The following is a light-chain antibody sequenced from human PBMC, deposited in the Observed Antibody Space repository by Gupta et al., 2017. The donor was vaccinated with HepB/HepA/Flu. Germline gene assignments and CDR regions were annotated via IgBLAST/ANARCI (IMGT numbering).Light chain of an antibody. CDR1: SAHGTHA. CDR2: VNSDGNH. Sequence: QFVLPHSPSASASLGASVKLTCTRSSAHGTHAIAWHPHQPQKGPRFLMRVNSDGNHIKGDGIPDRFSGSSSGAERYLIISRLQGAEEADYYCQTWDSGGKWVFGGGTTLTVL. CDR3: QTWDSGGKWV. J-gene: IGLJ3*02. V-gene: IGLV4-69*01.